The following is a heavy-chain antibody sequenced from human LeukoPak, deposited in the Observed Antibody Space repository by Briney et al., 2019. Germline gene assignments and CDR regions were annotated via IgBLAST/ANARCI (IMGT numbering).Heavy chain of an antibody. D-gene: IGHD4-17*01. Sequence: PGGSLRLSCAASGFTFSSYSMNWVRQAPGKGLEWVAIISYDGSEIHYADSVKGRFTISRDNSKNTLYLQMNSLRAEDTTVYYCAREDYGRIYFDYWGQGTLVTVSS. J-gene: IGHJ4*02. CDR2: ISYDGSEI. V-gene: IGHV3-30*03. CDR3: AREDYGRIYFDY. CDR1: GFTFSSYS.